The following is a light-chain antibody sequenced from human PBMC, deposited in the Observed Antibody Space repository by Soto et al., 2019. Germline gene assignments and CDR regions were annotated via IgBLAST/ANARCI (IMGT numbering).Light chain of an antibody. CDR1: QSVSSSF. J-gene: IGKJ5*01. V-gene: IGKV3-20*01. Sequence: ESLEMQYKGTLSSCPGERATLSCRASQSVSSSFLSWYQQKRGQAPRLLMFGASSRATGIPDRFSGSGSGTDFTLTIHRLEAEAFAVYYCQPSGDDPITFGQ. CDR2: GAS. CDR3: QPSGDDPIT.